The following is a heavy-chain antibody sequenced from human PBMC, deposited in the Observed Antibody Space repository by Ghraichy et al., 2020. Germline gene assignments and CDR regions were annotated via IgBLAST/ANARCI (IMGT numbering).Heavy chain of an antibody. Sequence: GGSLRLSCAASGFTFSSYGMHWVRQAPGKGLEWVAVIWYDGSNKYYADSVKGRFTISRDNSKNTLYLQMNSLRAEDTAVYYCARVGAHLGYCVDYWGQGTLVTVSS. J-gene: IGHJ4*02. D-gene: IGHD2-15*01. CDR2: IWYDGSNK. CDR1: GFTFSSYG. CDR3: ARVGAHLGYCVDY. V-gene: IGHV3-33*01.